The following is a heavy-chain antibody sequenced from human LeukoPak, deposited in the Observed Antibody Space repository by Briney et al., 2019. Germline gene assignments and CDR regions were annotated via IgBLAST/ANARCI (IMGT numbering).Heavy chain of an antibody. J-gene: IGHJ4*02. CDR3: TRHLVGATGDIFDY. Sequence: SETLSLTCTVSGASISSYYWSWIRQPPGKGLEWIGYIYYSGSTNYNPSLKSRVTISVDTSKNQFSLKLSSVTAADTAVYYCTRHLVGATGDIFDYWGQGTLVTVSS. D-gene: IGHD1-26*01. CDR2: IYYSGST. CDR1: GASISSYY. V-gene: IGHV4-59*08.